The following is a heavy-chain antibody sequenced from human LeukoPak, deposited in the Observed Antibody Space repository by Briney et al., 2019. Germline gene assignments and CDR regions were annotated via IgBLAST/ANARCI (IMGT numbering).Heavy chain of an antibody. D-gene: IGHD6-13*01. CDR2: INPNSGGT. CDR3: ARKRLAAAGTTFDY. V-gene: IGHV1-2*02. J-gene: IGHJ4*02. CDR1: GYTFTGYY. Sequence: GASVKVSCKASGYTFTGYYMHWVRQAPGQGLEWMGWINPNSGGTNYAQKFQGRVTMTRDTSISTAYMELSRLRSDDTAVYYCARKRLAAAGTTFDYWGQGTLVTVSS.